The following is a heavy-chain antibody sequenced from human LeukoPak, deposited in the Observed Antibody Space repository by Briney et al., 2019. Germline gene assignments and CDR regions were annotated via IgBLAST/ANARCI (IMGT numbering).Heavy chain of an antibody. V-gene: IGHV3-53*01. D-gene: IGHD3-16*02. CDR2: IYNDGST. Sequence: GGSLRLSCAASGFSVSTDHMSWVRKAPGKGLEWVSVIYNDGSTYYADTVKGRFTISRDNSKNTVDLLVNSLRAEDTAVYYCARVWELSYDYWGQGTLVTVS. J-gene: IGHJ4*02. CDR1: GFSVSTDH. CDR3: ARVWELSYDY.